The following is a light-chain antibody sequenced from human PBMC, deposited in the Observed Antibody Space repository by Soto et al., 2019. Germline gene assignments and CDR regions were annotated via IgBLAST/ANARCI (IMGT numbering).Light chain of an antibody. CDR3: AAWDGSLSAVV. CDR1: RSNIGTYN. V-gene: IGLV1-44*01. CDR2: LNT. Sequence: QSVLTQSPSASGTPGQRVTISCSGSRSNIGTYNVNWYQQLPGMAPTLLIYLNTQRPSGVPARFSGSKSSTSASLAISGLQSEDEADYYCAAWDGSLSAVVLGGGTKLTVL. J-gene: IGLJ2*01.